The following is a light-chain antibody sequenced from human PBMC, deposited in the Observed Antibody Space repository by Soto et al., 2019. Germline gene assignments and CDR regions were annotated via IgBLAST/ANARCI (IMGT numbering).Light chain of an antibody. V-gene: IGKV3-20*01. J-gene: IGKJ1*01. CDR1: QSFTSTS. CDR3: QQYDSSPRT. CDR2: GAS. Sequence: EIVLTQSPGTLSLSPGERATLSCRASQSFTSTSLAWYQQKPGQAPRLLISGASRSAAGIPDRFSGSGSGTDFTLTISRLESEDIAVYYCQQYDSSPRTFGQGTRVEI.